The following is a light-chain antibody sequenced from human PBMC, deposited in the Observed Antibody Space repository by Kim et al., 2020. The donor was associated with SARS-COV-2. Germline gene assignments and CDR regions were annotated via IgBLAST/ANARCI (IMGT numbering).Light chain of an antibody. CDR1: SSDVGGYNY. J-gene: IGLJ2*01. V-gene: IGLV2-14*04. CDR3: SSYTSSSTVV. Sequence: GQSITISCTGTSSDVGGYNYVSWYQQHPGKAPKRMIYDVSKRPSGVSNRFSGSKSRNTASLTISGLQAEDEADYYCSSYTSSSTVVFGGGTQLTVL. CDR2: DVS.